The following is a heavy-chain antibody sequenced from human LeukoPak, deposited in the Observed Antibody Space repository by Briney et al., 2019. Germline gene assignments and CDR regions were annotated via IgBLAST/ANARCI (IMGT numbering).Heavy chain of an antibody. V-gene: IGHV3-9*01. J-gene: IGHJ4*02. Sequence: GRSLRLSCAASGFTFDDYAMHWVRQAPGKGLEWVSGISWNSGSIGYADSVKGRFTISRDNSKNTLYLQMNSLRAEDTAVYYCAKDLCGSDCYFDHWGQGTLVTVSS. CDR2: ISWNSGSI. D-gene: IGHD2-21*01. CDR3: AKDLCGSDCYFDH. CDR1: GFTFDDYA.